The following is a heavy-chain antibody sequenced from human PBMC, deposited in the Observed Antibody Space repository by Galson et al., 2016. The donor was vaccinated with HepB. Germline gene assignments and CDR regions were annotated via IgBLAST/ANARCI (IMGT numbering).Heavy chain of an antibody. CDR1: GFSFSNSG. Sequence: SLRLSCAASGFSFSNSGMSWVRQAPGRGLEWVSGITRSGDATHCADFVKGRFTISRDNPKNTLYLYMNNLTAGDTAIYYCGKHGGFDYWGQGALVTVSS. V-gene: IGHV3-23*01. D-gene: IGHD3-16*01. CDR2: ITRSGDAT. J-gene: IGHJ4*02. CDR3: GKHGGFDY.